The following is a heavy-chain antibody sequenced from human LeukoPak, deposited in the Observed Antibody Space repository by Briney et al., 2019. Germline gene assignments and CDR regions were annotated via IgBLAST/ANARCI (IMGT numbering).Heavy chain of an antibody. CDR2: ISWNSGSI. J-gene: IGHJ3*02. CDR1: GFTFDDYA. CDR3: AKDKESDRSGAFDI. Sequence: PGGSLRLSCAASGFTFDDYAMHWVRQAPGKGLEWVSGISWNSGSIGYADSAKGRFTISRDNAKNSLYLQMNSLRAEDTALYYCAKDKESDRSGAFDIWGQGTMVTVSS. D-gene: IGHD3-10*01. V-gene: IGHV3-9*01.